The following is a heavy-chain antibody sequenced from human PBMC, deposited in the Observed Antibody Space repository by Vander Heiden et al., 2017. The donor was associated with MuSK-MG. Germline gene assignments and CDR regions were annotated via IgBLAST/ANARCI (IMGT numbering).Heavy chain of an antibody. CDR2: ISGSGGST. V-gene: IGHV3-23*01. Sequence: EVQLLESGGGLLQPGGSLRLSCAAPGFTFSSYAMSWVRQAPGKGLECVAAISGSGGSTYYADSVKGRFTISRDNSKNTLYLQMNSLRAEDTAVYYCAKYRIAAAGVDYWGQGTLVTVSS. CDR1: GFTFSSYA. CDR3: AKYRIAAAGVDY. J-gene: IGHJ4*02. D-gene: IGHD6-13*01.